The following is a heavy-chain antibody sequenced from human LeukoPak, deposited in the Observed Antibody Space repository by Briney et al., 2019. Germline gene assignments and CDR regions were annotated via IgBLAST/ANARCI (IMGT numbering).Heavy chain of an antibody. Sequence: GGSLRLSCAASGFTFSNYAMSWVRQAPGKGLEWVSAISGNGGSTYYADSVKGRFTISRDNSKNTLYLQMNSLRAEDTAVYYCAKVHYYDGSGYSDYWGQGTLVTVSS. CDR1: GFTFSNYA. CDR2: ISGNGGST. CDR3: AKVHYYDGSGYSDY. D-gene: IGHD3-22*01. J-gene: IGHJ4*02. V-gene: IGHV3-23*01.